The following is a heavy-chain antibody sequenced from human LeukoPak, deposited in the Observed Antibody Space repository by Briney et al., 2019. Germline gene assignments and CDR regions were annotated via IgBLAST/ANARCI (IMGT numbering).Heavy chain of an antibody. Sequence: SVKVSCKASGGTFSSYAISWVRQAPGQGLEWMGGIIPIFGTANYAQKFQGRVTITTDESTSTAYMELSSLRSEDTAVYYCARGRLGDYYGSGSPNYYFDYWGQGTLVTVSS. CDR2: IIPIFGTA. V-gene: IGHV1-69*05. CDR3: ARGRLGDYYGSGSPNYYFDY. CDR1: GGTFSSYA. D-gene: IGHD3-10*01. J-gene: IGHJ4*02.